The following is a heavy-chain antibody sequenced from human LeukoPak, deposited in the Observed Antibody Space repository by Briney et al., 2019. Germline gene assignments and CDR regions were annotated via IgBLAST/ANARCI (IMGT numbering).Heavy chain of an antibody. D-gene: IGHD5/OR15-5a*01. CDR2: INPGGGST. CDR1: GYTFTNYY. CDR3: ARSVYFGVDV. Sequence: ASVKVSCKASGYTFTNYYIHWVRQAPGQGLEWMGIINPGGGSTTYAQKFQGSVTMTRDTSTITVYMELSSLRSEDTAVYYCARSVYFGVDVWGQGTTVTVSS. J-gene: IGHJ6*02. V-gene: IGHV1-46*01.